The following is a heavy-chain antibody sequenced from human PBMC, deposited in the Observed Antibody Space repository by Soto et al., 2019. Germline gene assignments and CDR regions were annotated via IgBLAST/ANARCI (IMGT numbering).Heavy chain of an antibody. Sequence: ASVKVSCKASGYTFTGYYMHWVRQAPGQGLEWMGWINPNSGGTNYAQKFQGWVTMTRDTSISTAYMELSRLRSDDTAVYYCARDSEYCSGGSCYTRSPGDYYYYMDVWG. CDR3: ARDSEYCSGGSCYTRSPGDYYYYMDV. CDR1: GYTFTGYY. CDR2: INPNSGGT. D-gene: IGHD2-15*01. V-gene: IGHV1-2*04. J-gene: IGHJ6*03.